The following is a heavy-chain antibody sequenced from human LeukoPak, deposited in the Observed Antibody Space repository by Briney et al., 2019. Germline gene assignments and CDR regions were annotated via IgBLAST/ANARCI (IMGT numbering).Heavy chain of an antibody. D-gene: IGHD2-15*01. CDR3: ARGLYCSADICSGGDAFDI. V-gene: IGHV4-4*07. CDR2: IYTRGSS. Sequence: SETLSLTCTVSGGSINNYYWSWIRQPAGKGLEWVGRIYTRGSSNYNPSLKSRVTMSVDTSKNQFSLKLSSVTAADTAAYYCARGLYCSADICSGGDAFDIWGQGTMVSVSS. CDR1: GGSINNYY. J-gene: IGHJ3*02.